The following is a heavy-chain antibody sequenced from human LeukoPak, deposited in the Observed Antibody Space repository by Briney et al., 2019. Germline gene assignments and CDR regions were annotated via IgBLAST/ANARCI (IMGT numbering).Heavy chain of an antibody. D-gene: IGHD3-22*01. CDR3: ARDREYYYDSSGYYHEGFDY. CDR2: IYYRGST. V-gene: IGHV4-59*11. J-gene: IGHJ4*02. Sequence: SETLSLTCTVSGGSISSHYWSWIRQPPGKGLEWIGCIYYRGSTNYNPSLKSRVTISVDTSKNQFSLKLSSVTAADTAVYYCARDREYYYDSSGYYHEGFDYWGQGTLVTVSS. CDR1: GGSISSHY.